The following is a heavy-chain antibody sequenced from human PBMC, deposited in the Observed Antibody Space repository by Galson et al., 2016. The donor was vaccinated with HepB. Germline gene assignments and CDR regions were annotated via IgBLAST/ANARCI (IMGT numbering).Heavy chain of an antibody. Sequence: SLRLSCAASGFTVSNNYMTWVRQAPGKGLEWVSVIHPSGSTYYAASVRGRFTISRDNSKNTVYLQIYGLRAEDTAIYYCARSPNWELLHELDYWGQGLLVTVSS. J-gene: IGHJ4*02. CDR2: IHPSGST. D-gene: IGHD1-26*01. CDR1: GFTVSNNY. V-gene: IGHV3-53*01. CDR3: ARSPNWELLHELDY.